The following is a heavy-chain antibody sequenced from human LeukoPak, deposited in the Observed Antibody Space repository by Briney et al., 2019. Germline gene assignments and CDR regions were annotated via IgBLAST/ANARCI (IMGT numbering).Heavy chain of an antibody. CDR3: ARASSSSSWYVDYFDY. CDR1: GGSISSSSYY. CDR2: IYYSGST. V-gene: IGHV4-39*07. D-gene: IGHD6-13*01. Sequence: SETLSLTCTVSGGSISSSSYYWGWIRQPPGKGLEWIGSIYYSGSTYYDPSLKSRVTISVDTSKNQFSLKLSSVTAADTAVYYCARASSSSSWYVDYFDYWGQGTLVTVSS. J-gene: IGHJ4*02.